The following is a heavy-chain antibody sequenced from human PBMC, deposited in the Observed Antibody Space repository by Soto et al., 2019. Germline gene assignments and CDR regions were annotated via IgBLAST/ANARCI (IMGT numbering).Heavy chain of an antibody. D-gene: IGHD3-10*01. V-gene: IGHV3-21*01. Sequence: GGSLRLSCAASGFTFSSYSMNWVRQAPGKGLEWVSSISSSSSYIYYADSVKGRFTISRDNAKNSLYLQMNSLRAEDTAVYYCAIDRRLGVDYYSYMDVWGKGTTVTVSS. J-gene: IGHJ6*03. CDR2: ISSSSSYI. CDR1: GFTFSSYS. CDR3: AIDRRLGVDYYSYMDV.